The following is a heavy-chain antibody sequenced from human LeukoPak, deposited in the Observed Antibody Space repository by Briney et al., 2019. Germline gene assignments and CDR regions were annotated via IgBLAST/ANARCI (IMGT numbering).Heavy chain of an antibody. Sequence: KSSETPSLTCTVSGGSISSYYWSWIRQPPGKGLEWIGYIYYSGSTNYNPSLKSRVTISVDTSKNQFSLKLSSVTAADTAVYYCARGPYCSGGSCLPDFDYWGQGTLVTVSS. V-gene: IGHV4-59*01. CDR3: ARGPYCSGGSCLPDFDY. CDR2: IYYSGST. CDR1: GGSISSYY. J-gene: IGHJ4*02. D-gene: IGHD2-15*01.